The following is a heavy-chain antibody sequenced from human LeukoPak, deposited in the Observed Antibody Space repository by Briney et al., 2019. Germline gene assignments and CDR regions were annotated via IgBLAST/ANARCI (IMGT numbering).Heavy chain of an antibody. J-gene: IGHJ2*01. CDR1: GGSISGSH. V-gene: IGHV4-59*08. CDR2: IYYSGDT. CDR3: ARQSTTWYLDL. D-gene: IGHD4-11*01. Sequence: PSETLSLTCSVSGGSISGSHWSWVRQAPGEGLEWIGYIYYSGDTNYNPSLKGRVAFSVDTSKNQFSLRLNSVTAADTAVYFCARQSTTWYLDLWGHGTPVTVSS.